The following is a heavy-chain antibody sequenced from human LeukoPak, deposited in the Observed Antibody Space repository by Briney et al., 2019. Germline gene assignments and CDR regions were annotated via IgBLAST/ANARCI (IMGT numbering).Heavy chain of an antibody. CDR3: ARDHDRGSGWLLTLGY. CDR2: IYSGGST. D-gene: IGHD6-19*01. Sequence: GGSLRLSCAASGFTVSSNYMSWVRQAPGKGLEWVSVIYSGGSTYYADSVKGRFTISRDNSKNTVYLRMNSLRAEDTAVYYCARDHDRGSGWLLTLGYWGQGTLVTVSS. V-gene: IGHV3-53*01. J-gene: IGHJ4*02. CDR1: GFTVSSNY.